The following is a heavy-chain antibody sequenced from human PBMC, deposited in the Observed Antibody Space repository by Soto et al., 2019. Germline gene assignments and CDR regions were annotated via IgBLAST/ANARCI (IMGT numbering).Heavy chain of an antibody. CDR2: IIPIVGSA. J-gene: IGHJ4*02. V-gene: IGHV1-69*01. D-gene: IGHD6-19*01. CDR1: AGTFSSYA. CDR3: ATDGYRSGWPPHNFDS. Sequence: QVQLVQSGSEVKKPGSSVKVSCKASAGTFSSYAVSWVRQAPGQGLEWMGGIIPIVGSANYAQKFQGRVTITADESTSTAYMELSSLRSEDTAVYYCATDGYRSGWPPHNFDSWGQGTLVTVSS.